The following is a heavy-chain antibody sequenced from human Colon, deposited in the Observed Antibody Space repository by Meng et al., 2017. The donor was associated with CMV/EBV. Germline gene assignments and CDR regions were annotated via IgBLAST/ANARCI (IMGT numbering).Heavy chain of an antibody. CDR3: TSASGIFSDY. V-gene: IGHV3-73*01. Sequence: GGSLRLSCAASGFTFSGSALDWVRQASGKGLEWVARIVIKTQNYATGYAASVKGRSSISRDNSKSTAYLQMNSLRTEDTATYYCTSASGIFSDYWGQGTLVTVSS. CDR1: GFTFSGSA. J-gene: IGHJ4*02. D-gene: IGHD3-10*01. CDR2: IVIKTQNYAT.